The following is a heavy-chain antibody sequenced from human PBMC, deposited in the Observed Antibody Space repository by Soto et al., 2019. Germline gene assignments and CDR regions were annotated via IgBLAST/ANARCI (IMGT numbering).Heavy chain of an antibody. J-gene: IGHJ6*03. CDR1: GFTFSSYW. Sequence: EVQLVESGGGLVQPGGSLRLSCAASGFTFSSYWMHWVRQVPGKGLVWVSRLYIDGSRTSYADSVKGRFTISRDNAKNNRYLQMNSLRAEDTGVSYCARGAGGYYYMDVWGKGTTVTVSS. D-gene: IGHD3-10*01. CDR2: LYIDGSRT. CDR3: ARGAGGYYYMDV. V-gene: IGHV3-74*01.